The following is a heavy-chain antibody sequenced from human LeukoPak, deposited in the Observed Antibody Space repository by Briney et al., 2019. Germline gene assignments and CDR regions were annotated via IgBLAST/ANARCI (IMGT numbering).Heavy chain of an antibody. D-gene: IGHD3-22*01. V-gene: IGHV3-23*01. J-gene: IGHJ4*02. Sequence: GGSLRLSCAASGFTFSSYAMSWVRQAPGKGLEWVSAISGSGGRTYYADSVKGRFTISRDNSKNTLYLQMNSLRAEDTAVYYCAKYYYESSGRHDNFDYWGQGTLVTVSS. CDR2: ISGSGGRT. CDR1: GFTFSSYA. CDR3: AKYYYESSGRHDNFDY.